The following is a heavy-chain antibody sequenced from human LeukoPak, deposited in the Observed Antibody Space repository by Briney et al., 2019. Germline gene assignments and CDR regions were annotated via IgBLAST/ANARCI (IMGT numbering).Heavy chain of an antibody. V-gene: IGHV1-69*04. Sequence: SVKVSCKASGGTFSSYAISWVRQAPGQGLEWMGRIIPILGIANYAQKFQGRVTITADKSTSTAYMELSSLRSEDTAVYYCASRLHDYGDSYWFDPWGQGTLVTVSS. D-gene: IGHD4-17*01. CDR2: IIPILGIA. CDR1: GGTFSSYA. J-gene: IGHJ5*02. CDR3: ASRLHDYGDSYWFDP.